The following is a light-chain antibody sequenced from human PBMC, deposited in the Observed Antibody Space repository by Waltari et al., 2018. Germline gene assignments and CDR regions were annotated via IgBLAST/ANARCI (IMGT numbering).Light chain of an antibody. CDR2: DVS. CDR3: SSQSSNNVVL. Sequence: QSALTQPASVSGSPGQSVTIFCTGTSNDVGGYNSVSCYQEHPGQAPRVIIYDVSDRPSGVSDRFSGSKSGNTASLTISGLQAEDEADYYCSSQSSNNVVLFGGGTTLTVL. CDR1: SNDVGGYNS. J-gene: IGLJ2*01. V-gene: IGLV2-14*01.